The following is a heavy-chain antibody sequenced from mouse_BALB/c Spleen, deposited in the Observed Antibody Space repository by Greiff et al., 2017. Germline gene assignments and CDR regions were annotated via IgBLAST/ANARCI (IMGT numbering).Heavy chain of an antibody. D-gene: IGHD2-14*01. V-gene: IGHV5-17*02. CDR1: GFTFSSFG. J-gene: IGHJ3*01. Sequence: DVKLVESGGGLVQPGGSRKLSCAASGFTFSSFGMHWVRQAPEKGLEWVAYISSGSSTIYYADTVKGRFTISRDNPKNTLFLQMTSLRSEDTAMYYCARPYRYDSWFAYWGQGTLVTVSA. CDR3: ARPYRYDSWFAY. CDR2: ISSGSSTI.